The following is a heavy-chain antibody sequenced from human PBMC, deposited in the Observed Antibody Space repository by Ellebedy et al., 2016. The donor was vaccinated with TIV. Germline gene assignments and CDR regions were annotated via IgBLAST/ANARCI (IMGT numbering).Heavy chain of an antibody. CDR3: ARVHKWGRAYWYFDI. D-gene: IGHD7-27*01. CDR1: GGSFSNYY. V-gene: IGHV4-4*08. J-gene: IGHJ2*01. CDR2: ISDSGGA. Sequence: MPGGSLRLSCSVSGGSFSNYYYNWIRQPPGRGLEWLGYISDSGGAKYAPSFEGRLIISIDTSKNQFSLQLNSATAADTAVYYCARVHKWGRAYWYFDIWGRGTLVRVSS.